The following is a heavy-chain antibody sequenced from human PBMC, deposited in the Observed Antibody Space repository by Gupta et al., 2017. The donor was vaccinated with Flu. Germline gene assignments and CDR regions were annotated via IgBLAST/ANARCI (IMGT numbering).Heavy chain of an antibody. V-gene: IGHV4-34*01. D-gene: IGHD6-6*01. J-gene: IGHJ4*02. CDR2: INHSGRT. Sequence: QVQLQQWFAGLLKPSETLSLTCAVYGGSFSGYYWSWIRQPPGKGLEWIGEINHSGRTNDNPALKSRVTISVDTAKKQFSLKMRSVPAEDADVYYFAIGAARTILTLADGGQGTMVTVCS. CDR1: GGSFSGYY. CDR3: AIGAARTILTLAD.